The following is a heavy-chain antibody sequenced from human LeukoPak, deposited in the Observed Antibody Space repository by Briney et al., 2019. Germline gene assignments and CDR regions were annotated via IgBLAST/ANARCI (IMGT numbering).Heavy chain of an antibody. CDR1: GFDFTRYG. V-gene: IGHV3-33*01. Sequence: GRSLRLSCTASGFDFTRYGFHWVRQAPGKGLEWVAKVTSGGSSKFYEDSVEGRFTISRDNSKNTLYLQMNGLRVEDTAVYYCAREGASDPPVYYYGLDVWAKGPRSPSP. CDR3: AREGASDPPVYYYGLDV. J-gene: IGHJ6*02. D-gene: IGHD4/OR15-4a*01. CDR2: VTSGGSSK.